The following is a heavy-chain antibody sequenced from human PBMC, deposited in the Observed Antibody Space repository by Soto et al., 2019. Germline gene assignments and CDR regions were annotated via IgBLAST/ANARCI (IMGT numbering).Heavy chain of an antibody. CDR1: GFSFTNFA. CDR3: AKDDFTDRGDDYFDY. D-gene: IGHD2-21*02. CDR2: IGASGDIT. V-gene: IGHV3-23*01. J-gene: IGHJ4*02. Sequence: GSLRLSCAASGFSFTNFAMSWVRQAPGKGLEWVAGIGASGDITWYADSVKGRLSISRDNSTNTLYLQLNSLRFEDTAVYYCAKDDFTDRGDDYFDYWGPGTLVTVSS.